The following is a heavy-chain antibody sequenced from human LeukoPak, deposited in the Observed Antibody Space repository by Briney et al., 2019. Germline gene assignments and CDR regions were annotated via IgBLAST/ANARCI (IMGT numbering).Heavy chain of an antibody. D-gene: IGHD6-19*01. V-gene: IGHV4-61*02. CDR1: GDSISRSGYY. CDR3: ARLAVAGLHFDY. J-gene: IGHJ4*02. CDR2: IYTSGST. Sequence: PSETLSLTCTVSGDSISRSGYYWSWIRQPAGKGLEWIGRIYTSGSTNYNPSLKSRVTISVDTSKNQFSLKLSSVTAADTAVYYCARLAVAGLHFDYWGQGTLVTVSS.